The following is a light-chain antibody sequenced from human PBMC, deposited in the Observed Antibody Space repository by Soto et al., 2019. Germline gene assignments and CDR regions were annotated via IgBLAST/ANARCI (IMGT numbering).Light chain of an antibody. J-gene: IGKJ1*01. CDR2: AAS. CDR1: QGISSY. CDR3: QQYYSYPPT. Sequence: AIRMTQSPSSFSASTGDRVTITCRASQGISSYLAWYQQKPGKAPKLPIYAASTLQSGVPSRFSGSGSGTDFTLTISCLQSEDFATYYCQQYYSYPPTFGQGTKVDIK. V-gene: IGKV1-8*01.